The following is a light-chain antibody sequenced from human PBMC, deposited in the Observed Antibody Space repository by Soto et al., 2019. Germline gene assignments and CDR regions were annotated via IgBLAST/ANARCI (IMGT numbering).Light chain of an antibody. CDR3: QQANSFPPWT. V-gene: IGKV1-12*01. CDR1: QGISSG. J-gene: IGKJ1*01. CDR2: AAS. Sequence: DIQMTQSPSSVSASVGDRVTITCRASQGISSGFAWYQQKPGKAPKLLIYAASSLQSGVPSRFSGSGSGTDFTLTISSLQPEDFATYYCQQANSFPPWTFGQGTKVEIK.